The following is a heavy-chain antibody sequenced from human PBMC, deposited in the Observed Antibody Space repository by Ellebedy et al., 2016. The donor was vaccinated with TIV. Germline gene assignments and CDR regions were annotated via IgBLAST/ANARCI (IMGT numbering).Heavy chain of an antibody. CDR1: GYTFSGYF. D-gene: IGHD6-13*01. V-gene: IGHV1-2*02. J-gene: IGHJ5*02. CDR3: AREGKAADGRGGNWFDP. CDR2: INPSSGGT. Sequence: ASVKVSCXASGYTFSGYFMHWVRQAPGQGLEWMGWINPSSGGTNYAQKFQGRVTMTRDTSISTAYMKLSRLRSDDTAVYYCAREGKAADGRGGNWFDPWGQGTLVTVSS.